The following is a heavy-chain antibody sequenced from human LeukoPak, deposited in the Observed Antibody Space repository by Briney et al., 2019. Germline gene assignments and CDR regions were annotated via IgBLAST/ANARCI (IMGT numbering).Heavy chain of an antibody. D-gene: IGHD5-12*01. V-gene: IGHV4-39*07. CDR2: IYYSGYT. J-gene: IGHJ4*02. CDR1: GGSISSSSYY. Sequence: SETLSLTCTVSGGSISSSSYYWGWIRQPPGKGLEWIGSIYYSGYTYYNPSLESRVTISVDTSKNQFSLKLSSVTAADTAVYYCARVRDSGHDYWGQGTLVTVSS. CDR3: ARVRDSGHDY.